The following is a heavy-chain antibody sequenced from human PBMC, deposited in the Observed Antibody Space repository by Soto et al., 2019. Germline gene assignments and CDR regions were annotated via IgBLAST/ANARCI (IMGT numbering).Heavy chain of an antibody. CDR2: ISRSGDRT. J-gene: IGHJ4*02. CDR1: GFTFSSYN. CDR3: ARARCSSGQCYYFDY. D-gene: IGHD2-2*01. V-gene: IGHV3-64*02. Sequence: EVQLVESGEGLVQPGGSLRLSCAASGFTFSSYNIHWIRQAPGKGLEFVSAISRSGDRTYYADSVKGKFTITRDNSKNTVWLQMGSLRAEDKAVSYCARARCSSGQCYYFDYWGRGALVSVSS.